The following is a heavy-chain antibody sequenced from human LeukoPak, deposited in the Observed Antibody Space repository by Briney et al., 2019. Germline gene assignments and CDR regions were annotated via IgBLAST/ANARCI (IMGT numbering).Heavy chain of an antibody. D-gene: IGHD2-2*01. CDR1: GFTFSSYG. J-gene: IGHJ4*02. Sequence: PGGSLRLSCAASGFTFSSYGMAWVRQAPGKGLEWVAVIWYDGSNKYYGDSVKGRFTIPRDNSKNTLYLQMNSLRAEDTAVYYCARDRGYCSSTSCYPEYLFDYWGQGTLVTVSS. V-gene: IGHV3-33*01. CDR2: IWYDGSNK. CDR3: ARDRGYCSSTSCYPEYLFDY.